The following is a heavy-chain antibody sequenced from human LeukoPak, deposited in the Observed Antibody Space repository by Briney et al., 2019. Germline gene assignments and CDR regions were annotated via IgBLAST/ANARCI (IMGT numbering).Heavy chain of an antibody. CDR3: AREGLQYHFDF. Sequence: SETLSLTCTVSGDSINSGGFYWSWIRQPPGKGLEWIGNIYHSQITSFNPSLKSRVAISVDRSQNQFSLRMNSVTAADTAVYYCAREGLQYHFDFWGQGTLVTVSS. CDR2: IYHSQIT. J-gene: IGHJ4*02. CDR1: GDSINSGGFY. D-gene: IGHD2-2*01. V-gene: IGHV4-30-2*01.